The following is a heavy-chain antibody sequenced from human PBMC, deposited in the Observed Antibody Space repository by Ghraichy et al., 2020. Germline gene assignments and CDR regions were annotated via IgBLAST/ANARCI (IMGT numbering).Heavy chain of an antibody. J-gene: IGHJ6*02. V-gene: IGHV3-9*01. CDR1: GFRFVDNV. CDR3: AKDRSHGMDV. Sequence: SLRLSCTGSGFRFVDNVMHWVRQAPGKGLEWVSGISWNSGSIDYADSVKGRFTISRDNAANSLYLQMNSLRAEDTALYYCAKDRSHGMDVWGLGTTVTVSS. CDR2: ISWNSGSI.